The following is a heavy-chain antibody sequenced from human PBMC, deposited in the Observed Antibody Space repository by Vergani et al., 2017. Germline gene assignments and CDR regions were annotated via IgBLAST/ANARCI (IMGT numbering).Heavy chain of an antibody. J-gene: IGHJ3*02. Sequence: EVQLVESGGGLVQPGRSLRLSCAASGFTFDDYAMHWVRQAPGKGLEWVSGISWNSGSIGYADSVKGRFTISRDNAKNSLYRQMNSLRAEDTALYYCAKDVGSLAHDGFDIWGQGTMVTVSS. CDR1: GFTFDDYA. CDR2: ISWNSGSI. CDR3: AKDVGSLAHDGFDI. D-gene: IGHD1-26*01. V-gene: IGHV3-9*01.